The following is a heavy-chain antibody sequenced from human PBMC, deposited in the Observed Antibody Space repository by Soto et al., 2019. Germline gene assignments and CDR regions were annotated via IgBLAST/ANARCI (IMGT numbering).Heavy chain of an antibody. CDR3: ARDRRDSSGPQGFDP. CDR2: INPSGGST. J-gene: IGHJ5*02. Sequence: ASVKVSCKASGYTFTSYYMHWVRQAPGQGLEWKGKINPSGGSTSYAQKFQGRVTMTRDTSTSTVYMELSSLRSEDTAVYYCARDRRDSSGPQGFDPWGQGTLVTVSS. CDR1: GYTFTSYY. V-gene: IGHV1-46*03. D-gene: IGHD3-22*01.